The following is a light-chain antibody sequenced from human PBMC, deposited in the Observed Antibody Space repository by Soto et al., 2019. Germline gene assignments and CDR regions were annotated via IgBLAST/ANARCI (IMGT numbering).Light chain of an antibody. Sequence: QSVLTQPPSLSATPGQRVNISCSGSFSNIGDNAVNWYQQLPGAAPKLLIYLNDQRPSGVPDRFSGSKSGTSAFLAISGLQSEDEADYYCAAWDGSLNALFGTGTKVTVL. CDR1: FSNIGDNA. CDR3: AAWDGSLNAL. V-gene: IGLV1-44*01. CDR2: LND. J-gene: IGLJ1*01.